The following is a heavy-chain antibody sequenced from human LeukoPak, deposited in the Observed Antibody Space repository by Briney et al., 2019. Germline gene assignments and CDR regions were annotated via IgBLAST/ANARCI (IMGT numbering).Heavy chain of an antibody. Sequence: PGGSLRLSCAASGFTFSTCGMHWVRQAPGKGLEWVAFIRYDGSNKYYADSVKGRFTISRDNSKNTLYLQMNSLRAEDTAVYFCAKDKDPWKSTSISDFDYGGQGTLVTVSS. J-gene: IGHJ4*02. CDR2: IRYDGSNK. CDR1: GFTFSTCG. CDR3: AKDKDPWKSTSISDFDY. V-gene: IGHV3-30*02. D-gene: IGHD1-1*01.